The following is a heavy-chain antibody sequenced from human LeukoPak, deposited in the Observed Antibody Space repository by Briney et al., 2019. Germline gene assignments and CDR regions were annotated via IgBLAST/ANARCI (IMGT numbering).Heavy chain of an antibody. V-gene: IGHV4-34*01. Sequence: SETPSLTCAVYGGSFSGYYWSWIRQPPGKGPEWIGEINHSGSTNYNPSLKSRVTISVDTSKNQFSLKLSSVTAADTAVYYCARHGSGSVVPVGFDPWGQGTLVTVSS. D-gene: IGHD2-15*01. CDR3: ARHGSGSVVPVGFDP. CDR2: INHSGST. CDR1: GGSFSGYY. J-gene: IGHJ5*02.